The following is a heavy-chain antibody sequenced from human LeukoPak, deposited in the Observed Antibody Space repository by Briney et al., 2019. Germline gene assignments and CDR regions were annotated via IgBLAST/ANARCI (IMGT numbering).Heavy chain of an antibody. CDR1: GGSFSGYY. J-gene: IGHJ4*02. V-gene: IGHV4-34*01. Sequence: PSETLSLTCAVYGGSFSGYYWSWIRQPPGKGLEWIGEINHSGSTNYNPSLKSRVTISVDTSKNQFSLKLSSVTAADTAVYYCARGHSGYDGWGQGTLVTVSS. CDR3: ARGHSGYDG. D-gene: IGHD5-12*01. CDR2: INHSGST.